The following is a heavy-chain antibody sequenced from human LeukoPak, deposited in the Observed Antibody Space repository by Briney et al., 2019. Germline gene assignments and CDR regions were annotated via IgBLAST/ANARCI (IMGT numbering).Heavy chain of an antibody. Sequence: PGRSLRLSCAASGFTFDDYAMHWVRQAPGKGLEWVSGISWTSGSIGYADSVKGRFTISRDNAKNSLYLQMNSLRAEDTALYYCARQGAGVFNWFDPWGQGTLVTVSS. CDR3: ARQGAGVFNWFDP. CDR2: ISWTSGSI. D-gene: IGHD1-26*01. J-gene: IGHJ5*02. CDR1: GFTFDDYA. V-gene: IGHV3-9*01.